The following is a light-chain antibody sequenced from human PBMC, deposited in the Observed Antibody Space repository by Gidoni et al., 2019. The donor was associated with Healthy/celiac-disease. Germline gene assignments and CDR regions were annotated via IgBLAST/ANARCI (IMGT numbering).Light chain of an antibody. V-gene: IGKV1-5*01. CDR2: DAS. CDR1: QSISSW. J-gene: IGKJ1*01. CDR3: QQYNSYPWT. Sequence: DIQMTQSPSTLSASVGDRVTITRRASQSISSWLAWYQQKPGKAKLLIYDASSLESGVPSRFSGSGSGKEFTLTISSLKPDDFATYYCQQYNSYPWTFGQGTKVEIK.